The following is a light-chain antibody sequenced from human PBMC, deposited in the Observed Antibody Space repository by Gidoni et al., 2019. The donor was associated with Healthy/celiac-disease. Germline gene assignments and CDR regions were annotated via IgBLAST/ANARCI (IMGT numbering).Light chain of an antibody. CDR3: QQYGSSPKYS. CDR2: GSS. V-gene: IGKV3-20*01. CDR1: QSVSSSY. Sequence: EVVLTQSPAILSLPPGNSATLSCRASQSVSSSYLACYQQKPGQAPSLLIYGSSSRATGLPDRLSGSGSGTDFTLTISRLEPEDFAVYYCQQYGSSPKYSFGQGTKLEIK. J-gene: IGKJ2*03.